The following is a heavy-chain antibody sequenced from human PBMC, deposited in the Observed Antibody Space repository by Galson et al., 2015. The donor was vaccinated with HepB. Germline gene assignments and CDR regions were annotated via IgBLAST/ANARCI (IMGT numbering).Heavy chain of an antibody. J-gene: IGHJ6*03. CDR1: GYTFTSYY. V-gene: IGHV1-46*01. CDR3: ARVSCSSTSCPYYYYYYMDV. D-gene: IGHD2-2*01. CDR2: INPSGGST. Sequence: SVKVSCKASGYTFTSYYMHWVRQAPGQGLEWMGIINPSGGSTSYAQKFQGRVTMTRDTSTSTVYMELSSLRSEDTAVYYCARVSCSSTSCPYYYYYYMDVWGKGTTVTVSS.